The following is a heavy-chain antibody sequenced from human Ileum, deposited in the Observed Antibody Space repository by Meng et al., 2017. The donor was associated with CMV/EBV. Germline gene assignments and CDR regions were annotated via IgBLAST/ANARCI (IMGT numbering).Heavy chain of an antibody. J-gene: IGHJ4*02. D-gene: IGHD3-10*01. CDR2: TWYGSKWYY. Sequence: QGQLPQSGPGLVKPSQTLALTCAGDSVSISTESWNWIRQSPSRGLEWLGRTWYGSKWYYEYAVSVKSRITIIPDTSQNQISLQLNSVTPDDTAVYYCTYGWPLKYWGQGSLVTVSS. CDR3: TYGWPLKY. CDR1: DSVSISTES. V-gene: IGHV6-1*01.